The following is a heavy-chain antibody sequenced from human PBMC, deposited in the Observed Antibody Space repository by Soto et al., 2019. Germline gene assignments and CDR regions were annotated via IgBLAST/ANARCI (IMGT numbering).Heavy chain of an antibody. V-gene: IGHV6-1*01. J-gene: IGHJ6*02. D-gene: IGHD4-17*01. CDR1: GGSISSYY. Sequence: PSETLSLTCTVSGGSISSYYWSWIRQSPSRGLEWLGRTYYRSKWYNDYAVSVKSRITINPDTSKNQFSLQLNSVTPEDTAVYYCARDPTYAYGMDVWGQGTTVTVSS. CDR3: ARDPTYAYGMDV. CDR2: TYYRSKWYN.